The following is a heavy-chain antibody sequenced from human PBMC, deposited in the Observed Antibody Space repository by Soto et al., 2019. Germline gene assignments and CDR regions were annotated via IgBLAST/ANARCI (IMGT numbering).Heavy chain of an antibody. CDR3: ARAYDDSSGYYSTYDAFDI. CDR2: IYYSGST. Sequence: QVQLQESGPGLVKPSETLSLTCTVSGGSISSYYWSWIRQPPGKGLEWIGYIYYSGSTNYNPSLXSRVTISVDTXXNXFXXKLSSVTAADTAVYYCARAYDDSSGYYSTYDAFDIWGQGTMVTVSS. CDR1: GGSISSYY. V-gene: IGHV4-59*01. D-gene: IGHD3-22*01. J-gene: IGHJ3*02.